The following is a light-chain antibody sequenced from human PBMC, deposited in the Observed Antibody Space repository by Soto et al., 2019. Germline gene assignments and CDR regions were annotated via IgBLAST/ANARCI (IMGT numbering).Light chain of an antibody. CDR3: QQYSSSPRT. V-gene: IGKV3-20*01. CDR2: GAS. Sequence: EIVLTQSPGTLSLSPGERATLSCRASQSVSNNYLAWYQQKPGQAPRVLIHGASSRATGILDRFNGSGSGTDFTFTISRLEPEDFAVYYCQQYSSSPRTFGQGTKVDIK. J-gene: IGKJ1*01. CDR1: QSVSNNY.